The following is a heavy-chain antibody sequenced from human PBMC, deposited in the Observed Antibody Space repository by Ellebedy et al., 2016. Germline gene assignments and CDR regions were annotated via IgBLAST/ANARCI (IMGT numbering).Heavy chain of an antibody. D-gene: IGHD2-21*02. CDR2: IYSSGA. Sequence: SETLSLXXTVSGASISSHYWTWIRQPAGKGLEWIGRIYSSGANYNPSLESRITMSVDTSKNQYSMKLSSVTAADTAMYYCAREIQDGNSVTRYLDYWGQGTLVTVS. CDR3: AREIQDGNSVTRYLDY. CDR1: GASISSHY. V-gene: IGHV4-4*07. J-gene: IGHJ4*02.